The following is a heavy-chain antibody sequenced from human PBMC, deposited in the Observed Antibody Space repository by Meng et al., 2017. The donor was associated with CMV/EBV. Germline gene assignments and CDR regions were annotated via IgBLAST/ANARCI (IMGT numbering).Heavy chain of an antibody. J-gene: IGHJ6*02. CDR3: ASKFWSGFYYYGMDV. Sequence: GGSLRLSCAASGFTFSSYWMSWVRQAPGKGLEWVANIKQDGSEKYYVDSVKGRFTISRDNAKNSLYLQMNSLRAEDTAVYYCASKFWSGFYYYGMDVWGQGTTVTVSS. CDR1: GFTFSSYW. CDR2: IKQDGSEK. V-gene: IGHV3-7*03. D-gene: IGHD3-3*01.